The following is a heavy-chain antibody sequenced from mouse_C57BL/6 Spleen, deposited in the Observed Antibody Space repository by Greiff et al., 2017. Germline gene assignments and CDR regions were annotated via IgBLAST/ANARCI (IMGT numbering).Heavy chain of an antibody. CDR1: GYTFTSYW. CDR3: ARNGDYDGYFDY. D-gene: IGHD2-4*01. CDR2: IYPSDSET. J-gene: IGHJ2*01. V-gene: IGHV1-61*01. Sequence: VQLQQPGAELVRPGSSVKLSCKASGYTFTSYWMDWVKPRPGQGLEWIGNIYPSDSETHYNQKFKDKATLTVDKSSSTAYMQLSSLTSEDSAVYYCARNGDYDGYFDYWGQGTTLTVSS.